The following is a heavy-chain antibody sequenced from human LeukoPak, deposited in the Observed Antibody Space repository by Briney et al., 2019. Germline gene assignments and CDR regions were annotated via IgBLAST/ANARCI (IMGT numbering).Heavy chain of an antibody. CDR2: INPSGGST. V-gene: IGHV1-46*01. Sequence: ASVKVSCKSSGYTFTSYYMYWVPQAPGQGLEWMGIINPSGGSTSYAQKFQGRVTMTRDTSTSTVYMELSSLRSEDTAVYYCARDSGMDRGTGDYWGQGTLVTVSS. CDR3: ARDSGMDRGTGDY. CDR1: GYTFTSYY. J-gene: IGHJ4*02. D-gene: IGHD3-10*01.